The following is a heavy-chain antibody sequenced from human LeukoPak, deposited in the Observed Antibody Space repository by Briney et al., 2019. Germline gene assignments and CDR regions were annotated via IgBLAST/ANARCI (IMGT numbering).Heavy chain of an antibody. D-gene: IGHD4-11*01. CDR1: GFTFGSYA. Sequence: GGSLRLSCAASGFTFGSYAMSWVRQAPGKGLEWVSAISGSGGSTYYADSVKGRFTISRDNSKNTLYLQMNSLKTEDTAVYYCTTFKRATVTTLGYWGQGTLVTVSS. CDR3: TTFKRATVTTLGY. V-gene: IGHV3-23*01. CDR2: ISGSGGST. J-gene: IGHJ4*02.